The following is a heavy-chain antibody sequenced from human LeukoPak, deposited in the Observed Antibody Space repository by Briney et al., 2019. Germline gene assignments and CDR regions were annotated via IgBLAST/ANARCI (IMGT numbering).Heavy chain of an antibody. J-gene: IGHJ5*01. CDR3: ARAGGSSSRPADS. CDR2: IKQDGSEK. V-gene: IGHV3-7*01. D-gene: IGHD6-6*01. CDR1: GFTFSFYW. Sequence: GGSLRLSCAAFGFTFSFYWMSWVRQAPGKGLEWVANIKQDGSEKYYVDSVKGRFTISRDNAKNSLYLQMNSLRAEDTAVYYCARAGGSSSRPADSWGQGTLVTVSS.